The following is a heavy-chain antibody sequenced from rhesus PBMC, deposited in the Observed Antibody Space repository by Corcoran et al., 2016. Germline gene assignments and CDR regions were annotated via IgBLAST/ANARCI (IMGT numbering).Heavy chain of an antibody. D-gene: IGHD2-39*02. Sequence: QVKLQQWGEGLVKPSETLSLTCAVYGGSISDYYYWSWIRPPRGKGLEWVDYIYGHGTSTNYNPSLKNRVTISKDTSKNQFSLNLSSVTAADTAIYYCARGPDCTGGICYNRFDVWGPGVLVTVSS. CDR2: IYGHGTST. J-gene: IGHJ5-1*01. CDR3: ARGPDCTGGICYNRFDV. CDR1: GGSISDYYY. V-gene: IGHV4-73*01.